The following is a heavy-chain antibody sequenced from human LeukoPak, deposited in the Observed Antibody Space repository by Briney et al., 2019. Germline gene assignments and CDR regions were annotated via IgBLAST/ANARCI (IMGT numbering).Heavy chain of an antibody. Sequence: ASVKVSCKASGYTFTGYYMHWVRQAPGQGLEWMGWINPNSGGTNYAQKLQGRVTMTTDTSTSTAYMELRSLRSDDTAVYYCARISDWSDIVVVPAALLLDYWGQGTLVTVSS. V-gene: IGHV1-2*02. CDR1: GYTFTGYY. CDR3: ARISDWSDIVVVPAALLLDY. J-gene: IGHJ4*02. CDR2: INPNSGGT. D-gene: IGHD2-2*02.